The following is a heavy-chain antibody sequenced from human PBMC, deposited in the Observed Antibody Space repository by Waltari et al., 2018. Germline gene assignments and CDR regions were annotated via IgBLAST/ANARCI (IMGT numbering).Heavy chain of an antibody. J-gene: IGHJ4*02. D-gene: IGHD4-17*01. Sequence: QVQLQESGPGLVKPSQTLSLTCTVSGGSISSYSWSWIRQPPGKGLEWIGYIYYSGSTNYNPSLKSRVTISVDTSKNQFSLKLSSVTAADTAVYYCARDYGDYVFDYWGQGTLVTVSS. CDR2: IYYSGST. V-gene: IGHV4-59*01. CDR1: GGSISSYS. CDR3: ARDYGDYVFDY.